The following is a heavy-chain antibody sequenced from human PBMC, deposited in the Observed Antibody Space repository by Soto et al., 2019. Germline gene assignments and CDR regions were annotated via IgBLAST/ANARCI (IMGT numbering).Heavy chain of an antibody. CDR3: VREPWGFSGTWYDY. CDR2: INHDGSKT. J-gene: IGHJ4*02. CDR1: KFSFSSYW. D-gene: IGHD6-13*01. V-gene: IGHV3-74*01. Sequence: GGSLRLSCAASKFSFSSYWMHWVRQVPGKGPAWVSRINHDGSKTEYADSVKGRFTISRDNTKNTLYLQMNSLRVEDTAMYYCVREPWGFSGTWYDYWGQGTLVTVSS.